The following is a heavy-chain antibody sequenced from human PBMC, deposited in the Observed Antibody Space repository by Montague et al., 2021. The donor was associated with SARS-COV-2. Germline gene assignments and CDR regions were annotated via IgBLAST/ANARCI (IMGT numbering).Heavy chain of an antibody. Sequence: SETLSLTCTVSGGSISSFYWSWFRQPPGKGLEWIGYIIDSGSTNYNPSLTSRVTMSVDTSKNQFSLKVNSVTAADTAVYYCARHYSATLPAVYWGQGTLVTVSS. D-gene: IGHD2-15*01. J-gene: IGHJ4*02. CDR1: GGSISSFY. CDR3: ARHYSATLPAVY. CDR2: IIDSGST. V-gene: IGHV4-59*08.